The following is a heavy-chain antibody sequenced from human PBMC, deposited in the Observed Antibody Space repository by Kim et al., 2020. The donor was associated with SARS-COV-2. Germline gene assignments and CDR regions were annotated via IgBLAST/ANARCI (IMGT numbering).Heavy chain of an antibody. D-gene: IGHD5-12*01. CDR3: ARQRDGYNYYIDY. V-gene: IGHV5-51*01. J-gene: IGHJ4*02. Sequence: YSPSCQGQVTISADTSISTAYLQWSSLKASDTAMYYCARQRDGYNYYIDYWGQGTLVTVSS.